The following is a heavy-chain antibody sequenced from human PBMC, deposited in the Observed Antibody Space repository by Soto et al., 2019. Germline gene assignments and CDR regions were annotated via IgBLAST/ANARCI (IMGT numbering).Heavy chain of an antibody. D-gene: IGHD6-13*01. J-gene: IGHJ5*02. CDR3: AKSSRWPTWLDT. CDR1: GFTVSSAY. Sequence: PGGSLRLSCEVSGFTVSSAYFSWVRQCPGKGLAWVSVIFPGGTTYYADSVKGRFTISRDNLKNTVYLHVSSLRADDTAVYYCAKSSRWPTWLDTWGQGTLVTVSS. CDR2: IFPGGTT. V-gene: IGHV3-53*01.